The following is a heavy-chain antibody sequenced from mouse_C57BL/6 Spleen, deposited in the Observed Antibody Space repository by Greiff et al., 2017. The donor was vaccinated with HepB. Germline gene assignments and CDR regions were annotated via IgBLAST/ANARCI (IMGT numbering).Heavy chain of an antibody. CDR3: ARTAPYYFDY. J-gene: IGHJ2*01. V-gene: IGHV1-42*01. CDR1: GYSFTGYY. CDR2: INPSTGGT. Sequence: VQLQQSGPELVKPGASVKISCKASGYSFTGYYMNWVKQSPEKSLEWIGEINPSTGGTTYNQKFKAKVTLTVDKSSSTAYMQMKRLTSEDTAVYYCARTAPYYFDYWGQGTTLTVSS.